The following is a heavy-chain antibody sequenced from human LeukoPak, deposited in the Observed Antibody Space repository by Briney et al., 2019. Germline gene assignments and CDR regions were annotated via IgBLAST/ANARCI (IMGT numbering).Heavy chain of an antibody. CDR1: GFTFSSYG. V-gene: IGHV3-30*02. CDR3: AKNRGAGSHYYYHMNV. Sequence: GGSLRLSCSASGFTFSSYGMHWVRQAPGKGLEWVAFIRYDGSNKYYADSVKGRFTISRDNSKNTLYLQMNSLRVEDTAVYYCAKNRGAGSHYYYHMNVWGKGTTVTVSS. J-gene: IGHJ6*03. D-gene: IGHD1-26*01. CDR2: IRYDGSNK.